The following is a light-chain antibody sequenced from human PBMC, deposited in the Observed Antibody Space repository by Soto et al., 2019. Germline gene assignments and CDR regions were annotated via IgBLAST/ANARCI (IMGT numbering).Light chain of an antibody. CDR2: DVT. J-gene: IGLJ1*01. CDR3: SSYTSSYTYV. CDR1: SSDVGAYNY. V-gene: IGLV2-14*03. Sequence: QSALTQPASVSGSPGQSIAISCTGTSSDVGAYNYVSWYQHHPGKAPKLMIYDVTNRPSGVSNRFSGSKSGNTASLTISGRQADDEAEYYCSSYTSSYTYVFGTGTKLTVL.